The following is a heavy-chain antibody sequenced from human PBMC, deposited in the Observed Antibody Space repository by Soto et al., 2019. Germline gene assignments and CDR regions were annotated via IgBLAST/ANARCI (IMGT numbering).Heavy chain of an antibody. V-gene: IGHV3-30-3*01. CDR2: ISYDGSNK. Sequence: SLSCAASGFTFSSYAMHWVRQAPGKGLEWVAVISYDGSNKYYADSVKGRFTISRDNSKNTLYLQMNSLRAEDTAVYYCARDIVVVVGPGVDYYYGMDVWGQGTTVTVSS. D-gene: IGHD2-15*01. CDR1: GFTFSSYA. CDR3: ARDIVVVVGPGVDYYYGMDV. J-gene: IGHJ6*02.